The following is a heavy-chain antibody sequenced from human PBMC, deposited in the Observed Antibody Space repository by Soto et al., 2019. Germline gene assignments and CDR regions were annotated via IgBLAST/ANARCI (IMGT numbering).Heavy chain of an antibody. CDR2: IKSKTDGGTT. D-gene: IGHD3-22*01. Sequence: GGCLRLSCAASGFTFSNAWMNWVRQAPGKGLEWVGRIKSKTDGGTTDYAAPVKGRFTISRDDSKNTLYLQMNSLKTEDTAVYYCTTGPYYYDSSNYGMDVWGQGTTVTVSS. CDR3: TTGPYYYDSSNYGMDV. V-gene: IGHV3-15*07. J-gene: IGHJ6*02. CDR1: GFTFSNAW.